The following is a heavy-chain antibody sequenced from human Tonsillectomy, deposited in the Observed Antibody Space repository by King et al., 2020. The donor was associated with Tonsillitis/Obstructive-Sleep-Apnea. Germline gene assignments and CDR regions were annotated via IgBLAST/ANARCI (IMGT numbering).Heavy chain of an antibody. CDR1: GGSFSGYY. V-gene: IGHV4-34*01. CDR3: ARGRSQRLLDASHPNDAFDI. J-gene: IGHJ3*02. Sequence: VQLQQWGAGLLKPSETLSLTCAVYGGSFSGYYWSWIRQPPGKGLEWIGEINHSGSTNYNPSLKSRVTISVDTSKNQFSLKLSSVTAADTAVYYCARGRSQRLLDASHPNDAFDIWGQGTMVTVSS. CDR2: INHSGST. D-gene: IGHD2-8*01.